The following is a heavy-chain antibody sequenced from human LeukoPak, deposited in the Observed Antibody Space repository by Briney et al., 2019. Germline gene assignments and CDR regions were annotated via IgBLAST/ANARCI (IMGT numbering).Heavy chain of an antibody. CDR3: ARVVYGSGSYYNDY. D-gene: IGHD3-10*01. V-gene: IGHV1-8*01. Sequence: ASVKVSCKASGYTFTSYDFNWVRQATGQRPEWMGWMSPNSGDTGYAQKFQDRVTMTRNTSISTAYMELSSLRSDDTAVYYCARVVYGSGSYYNDYWGQGTLVTVSS. CDR2: MSPNSGDT. J-gene: IGHJ4*02. CDR1: GYTFTSYD.